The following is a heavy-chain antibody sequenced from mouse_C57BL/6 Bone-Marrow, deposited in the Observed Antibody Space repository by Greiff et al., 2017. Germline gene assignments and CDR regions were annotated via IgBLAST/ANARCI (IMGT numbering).Heavy chain of an antibody. CDR3: AREWDRITGRGFAY. CDR1: GFTFSSYA. Sequence: EVKLVESGGGLVKPGGSLKLSCAASGFTFSSYAMSWVRQTPEKRLEWVATISDGGSYTYYPDNVKGRFTISRDNAKNNLYLQMSHLKSEDTAMYYCAREWDRITGRGFAYWGQGTLVTVSA. J-gene: IGHJ3*01. V-gene: IGHV5-4*01. D-gene: IGHD4-1*01. CDR2: ISDGGSYT.